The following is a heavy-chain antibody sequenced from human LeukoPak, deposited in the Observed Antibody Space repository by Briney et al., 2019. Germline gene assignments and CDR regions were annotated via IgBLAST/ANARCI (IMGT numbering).Heavy chain of an antibody. V-gene: IGHV4-4*07. CDR2: IYSSGST. CDR3: AREGGFYRPLDY. D-gene: IGHD6-25*01. CDR1: GGSISTYY. Sequence: SETLSLTCTVSGGSISTYYWSWIRQPAGKDLEWIGHIYSSGSTNYNPSLKSRVTMSVDTSKNQLSLKLNSVTAADTAVYYCAREGGFYRPLDYSGQGTLVTVSS. J-gene: IGHJ4*02.